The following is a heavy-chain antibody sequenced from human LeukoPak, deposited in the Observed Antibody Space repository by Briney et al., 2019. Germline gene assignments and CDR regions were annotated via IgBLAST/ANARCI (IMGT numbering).Heavy chain of an antibody. CDR2: INPKSDDT. V-gene: IGHV1-2*02. J-gene: IGHJ6*03. Sequence: ASVKVSCKTSGYAFTVHHIHWVRQGPGQGPEWMGWINPKSDDTHYAQKFRDRVIVTGDTSIDTAYMEMSRLRSDDTAVYYCARNYYYYYVDVWGKGTTVTVSS. CDR3: ARNYYYYYVDV. CDR1: GYAFTVHH.